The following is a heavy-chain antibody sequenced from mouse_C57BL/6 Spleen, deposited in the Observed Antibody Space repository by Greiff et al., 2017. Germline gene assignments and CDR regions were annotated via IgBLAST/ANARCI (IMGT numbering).Heavy chain of an antibody. V-gene: IGHV2-5*01. CDR1: GFSLTSYG. J-gene: IGHJ4*01. CDR2: IWRGGST. CDR3: AKNSGDGYGAMDY. D-gene: IGHD2-3*01. Sequence: VQLQESGPGLVKPSQSLSITCTVSGFSLTSYGVHWVRQSPGKGLEWLGVIWRGGSTDDNAAFMSRLSITKDNSKSQVFFKMNSLQADDTAIYYCAKNSGDGYGAMDYWGQGTSVTVSS.